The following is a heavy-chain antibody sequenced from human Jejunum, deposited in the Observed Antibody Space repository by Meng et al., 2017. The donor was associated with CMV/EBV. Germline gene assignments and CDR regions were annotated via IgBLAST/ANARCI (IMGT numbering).Heavy chain of an antibody. CDR2: IFSGGNSVDST. J-gene: IGHJ4*02. CDR3: AKDKYGRSTLADY. D-gene: IGHD6-6*01. Sequence: FTFSNAGMSWVRKAPGKGLEWVSVIFSGGNSVDSTFYADSVKGRFTISRDIPENTLYLQMNSLRAEDTAVYYCAKDKYGRSTLADYWGQGTLVTVSS. V-gene: IGHV3-23*03. CDR1: FTFSNAG.